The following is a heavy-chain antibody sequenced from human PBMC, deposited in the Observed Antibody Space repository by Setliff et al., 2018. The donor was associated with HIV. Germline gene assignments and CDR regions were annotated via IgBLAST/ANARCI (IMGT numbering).Heavy chain of an antibody. CDR3: ARGLAAAGSFGRYYFDS. CDR1: GVSISVQY. CDR2: VSHRGGS. J-gene: IGHJ4*02. V-gene: IGHV4-34*01. D-gene: IGHD6-13*01. Sequence: PSETLSLTCAVSGVSISVQYRSWIRQTPGKGLEWIGEVSHRGGSNYNPSLKSRITLSVETSKSQFSLRLISVTDVDTAVYFCARGLAAAGSFGRYYFDSWGRGTRVTAPQ.